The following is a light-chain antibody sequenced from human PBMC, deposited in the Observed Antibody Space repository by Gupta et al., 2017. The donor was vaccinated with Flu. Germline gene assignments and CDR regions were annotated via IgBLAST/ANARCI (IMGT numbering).Light chain of an antibody. Sequence: VTPGEPASISCRSSQSLLHTNAYNYLDWYLQKPGQSPQLLIYLGSSRASGVPDRFSGSGSGTDFTLKISRVEAEDVGVYYCMQSLQTPYTFGQGTKMEIK. V-gene: IGKV2-28*01. CDR3: MQSLQTPYT. J-gene: IGKJ2*01. CDR1: QSLLHTNAYNY. CDR2: LGS.